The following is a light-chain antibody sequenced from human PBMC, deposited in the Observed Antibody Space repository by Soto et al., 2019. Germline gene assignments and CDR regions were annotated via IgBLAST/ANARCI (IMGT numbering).Light chain of an antibody. CDR1: QSISTY. J-gene: IGKJ4*01. CDR2: AAS. CDR3: QQGNSFPLA. V-gene: IGKV1-39*01. Sequence: DIQMTQSPSSLSASVGDRVTITCRASQSISTYLNWYQQKPGKAPKLLISAASSLQSGVPTRFSGSGSGTDFTLTIWSLQPEDFATYFCQQGNSFPLAFGGGTKVEIK.